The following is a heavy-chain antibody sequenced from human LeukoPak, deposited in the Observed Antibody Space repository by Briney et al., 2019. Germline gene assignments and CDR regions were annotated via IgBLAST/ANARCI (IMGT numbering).Heavy chain of an antibody. V-gene: IGHV1-8*01. D-gene: IGHD5-12*01. CDR3: ARAKNDWLRLSYWYFDL. Sequence: ASVKVSCKASGYTFTSYDINWVRQATGQGLEWMGWMNPNSGNTGYAQKFQGRVTMTRNTSISTAYMELSSLRSEDTAVYYCARAKNDWLRLSYWYFDLWGRGTLVTVSS. CDR1: GYTFTSYD. CDR2: MNPNSGNT. J-gene: IGHJ2*01.